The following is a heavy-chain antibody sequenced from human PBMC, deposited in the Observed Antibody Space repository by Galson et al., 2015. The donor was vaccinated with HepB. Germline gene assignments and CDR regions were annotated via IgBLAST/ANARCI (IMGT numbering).Heavy chain of an antibody. CDR3: AKHYTGGSRYLDH. D-gene: IGHD2-15*01. CDR2: ISTTTKTI. V-gene: IGHV3-11*01. CDR1: GFIFSDYY. Sequence: SLRLSCAASGFIFSDYYMSWVRQAPGKGLEWISYISTTTKTIKYADSVKGRFSIFRDNAKTSLYLQMNSLRVEDTAVYYCAKHYTGGSRYLDHWGQGTLVTVSS. J-gene: IGHJ4*02.